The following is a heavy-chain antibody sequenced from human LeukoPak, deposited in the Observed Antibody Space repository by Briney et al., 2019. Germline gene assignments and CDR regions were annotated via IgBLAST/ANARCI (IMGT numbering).Heavy chain of an antibody. CDR1: GFTFDDYA. V-gene: IGHV3-9*01. Sequence: GRSLRLSCAASGFTFDDYAMHWVRQAPGKGLEWVSGISWNSGSIGYADSVKGRFTISRDNAKYSLYLQMNSLRAEDTAVYYCARGRYDSSGSLDYWGQGTLVTVSS. J-gene: IGHJ4*02. CDR3: ARGRYDSSGSLDY. CDR2: ISWNSGSI. D-gene: IGHD3-22*01.